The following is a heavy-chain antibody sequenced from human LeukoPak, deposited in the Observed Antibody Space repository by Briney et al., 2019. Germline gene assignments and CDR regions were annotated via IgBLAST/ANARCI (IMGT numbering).Heavy chain of an antibody. CDR2: INHSGST. V-gene: IGHV4-34*01. D-gene: IGHD3-3*01. J-gene: IGHJ5*02. CDR3: ARTSITIFGGFDP. CDR1: GGSFSGYY. Sequence: SETLSLTCAVYGGSFSGYYWSWIRQPPGKGLEWIGEINHSGSTYYNPSLKSRVTISVDTSKNQFSLKLSSVTAADTAVYYCARTSITIFGGFDPWGQGTLVTVSS.